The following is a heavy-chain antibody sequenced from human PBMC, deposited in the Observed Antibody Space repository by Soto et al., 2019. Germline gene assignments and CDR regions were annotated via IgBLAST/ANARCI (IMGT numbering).Heavy chain of an antibody. J-gene: IGHJ4*02. CDR2: IYYSGST. D-gene: IGHD3-22*01. CDR1: GGSISSSSYY. CDR3: ARLQTDIPNYYDSSGYYGYYFDY. Sequence: PSETLSLTCTVSGGSISSSSYYWGWIRQPPGKGLEWIGSIYYSGSTYYNPSLKSRVTISVDTSKNQFPLKLSSVTAADTAVYYCARLQTDIPNYYDSSGYYGYYFDYWGQGTLVTVSS. V-gene: IGHV4-39*01.